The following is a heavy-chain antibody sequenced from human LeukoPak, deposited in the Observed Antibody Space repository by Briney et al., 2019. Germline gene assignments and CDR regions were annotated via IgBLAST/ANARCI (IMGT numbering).Heavy chain of an antibody. D-gene: IGHD4-17*01. V-gene: IGHV4-4*02. J-gene: IGHJ4*02. CDR1: GGSNSSSNW. CDR2: IYHSGST. CDR3: ARVDYGDYGGPYYFDY. Sequence: SETLSLTCAVSGGSNSSSNWWSWVRQPPGKGLEWIGEIYHSGSTNYNPSLKSRVTISVDKSKNQFSLKLSSVTAADTAVYYCARVDYGDYGGPYYFDYWGQGTLVTVSS.